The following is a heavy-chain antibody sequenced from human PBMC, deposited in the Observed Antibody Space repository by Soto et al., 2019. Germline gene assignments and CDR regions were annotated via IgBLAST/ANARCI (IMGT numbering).Heavy chain of an antibody. Sequence: GGSLRLSCAASGFTFSSYGMHWVRQAPGKGLEWVAVISYDGSNKYYADSVKGRFTISRDNSKNTLYLQMNSLRAEDTAVYYCAKEVESSLITGTTGMDVWGQGTTVTVSS. CDR1: GFTFSSYG. V-gene: IGHV3-30*18. D-gene: IGHD1-20*01. J-gene: IGHJ6*02. CDR3: AKEVESSLITGTTGMDV. CDR2: ISYDGSNK.